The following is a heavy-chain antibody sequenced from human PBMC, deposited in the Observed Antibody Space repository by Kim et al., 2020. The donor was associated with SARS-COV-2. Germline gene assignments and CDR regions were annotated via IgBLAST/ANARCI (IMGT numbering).Heavy chain of an antibody. Sequence: GGSLRLSCAASGFTFSSYSMNWVRQAPGKGLEWVSSISSSSSYIYYADSVKGRFTISRDNAKNSLYLQMNSLRAEDTAVYYCARYKGFLYGMDVWGQGTTVTVSS. CDR2: ISSSSSYI. D-gene: IGHD1-20*01. CDR1: GFTFSSYS. CDR3: ARYKGFLYGMDV. V-gene: IGHV3-21*01. J-gene: IGHJ6*02.